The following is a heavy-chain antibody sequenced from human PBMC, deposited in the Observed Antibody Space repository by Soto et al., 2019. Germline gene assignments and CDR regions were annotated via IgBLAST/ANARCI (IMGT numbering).Heavy chain of an antibody. V-gene: IGHV4-59*01. D-gene: IGHD2-2*01. J-gene: IGHJ6*03. CDR3: ARVVPSSMYYMDV. CDR1: CGSISSYH. CDR2: IYYSASN. Sequence: QVQLQESGPGLVKPSETLSRTCTVSCGSISSYHWSWVRPPPGKGLEWIGYIYYSASNNYNSSQKSRGTISVDTYKNQFSLKLSSVTAAVTAVYYCARVVPSSMYYMDVWGKGTTVTLSS.